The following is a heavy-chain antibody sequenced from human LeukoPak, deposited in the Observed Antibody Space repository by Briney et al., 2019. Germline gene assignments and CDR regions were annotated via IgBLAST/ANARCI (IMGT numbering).Heavy chain of an antibody. Sequence: GGSLRLSCVASGFTFSRHDMNWVRQAPGKGVEWVAVISYDGSNKYYADSVKGRFTISRDNSKNTLYLQMNSLRTEDTAVYYCAKGVSSSWSNDAFDIWGQGTMVTVSS. J-gene: IGHJ3*02. CDR2: ISYDGSNK. V-gene: IGHV3-30*18. D-gene: IGHD6-13*01. CDR1: GFTFSRHD. CDR3: AKGVSSSWSNDAFDI.